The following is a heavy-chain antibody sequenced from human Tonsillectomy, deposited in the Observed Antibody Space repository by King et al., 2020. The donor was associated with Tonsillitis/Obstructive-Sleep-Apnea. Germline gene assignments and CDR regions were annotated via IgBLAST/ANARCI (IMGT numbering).Heavy chain of an antibody. V-gene: IGHV4-31*03. CDR3: ARGNSGWHYFDY. D-gene: IGHD6-19*01. Sequence: VQLQESGPGLVKPSQTVSLTCTVSGGSITSGVYYWSWIRQHPGKGLEWIGYIYSSGSTYYNPSLKSRPTISVDTSKKQFSLKLSSVTAPDTAVYYCARGNSGWHYFDYWGQGILVTVSS. J-gene: IGHJ4*02. CDR2: IYSSGST. CDR1: GGSITSGVYY.